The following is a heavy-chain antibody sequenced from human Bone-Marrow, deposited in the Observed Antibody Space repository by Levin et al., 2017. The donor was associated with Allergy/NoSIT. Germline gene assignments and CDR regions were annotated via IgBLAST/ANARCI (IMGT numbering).Heavy chain of an antibody. CDR3: VKVEADYGDFGAFDY. CDR1: GFTFSSYA. Sequence: GESLKISCSASGFTFSSYAMHWVRQAPGKGLEYVSAISSNGGSTYYADSVKGRFTISRDNSKNTLYLQMSSLRAEDTAVYYCVKVEADYGDFGAFDYWGQGTLVTVSS. J-gene: IGHJ4*02. V-gene: IGHV3-64D*06. D-gene: IGHD4-17*01. CDR2: ISSNGGST.